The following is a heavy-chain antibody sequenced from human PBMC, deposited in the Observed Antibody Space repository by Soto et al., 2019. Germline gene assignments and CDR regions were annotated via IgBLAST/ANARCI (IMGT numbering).Heavy chain of an antibody. CDR3: TRMDHYYYYGMDV. V-gene: IGHV3-49*03. J-gene: IGHJ6*02. CDR2: IRSRAYGGTT. CDR1: GCTFGDYA. Sequence: GGCLRLSCTASGCTFGDYAMSWFRQAPGKGLEWVGFIRSRAYGGTTEYAASVKGRFTISRDDSKSIAYLQMNSLKTEDTAVYYCTRMDHYYYYGMDVWGQGTTVTVSS.